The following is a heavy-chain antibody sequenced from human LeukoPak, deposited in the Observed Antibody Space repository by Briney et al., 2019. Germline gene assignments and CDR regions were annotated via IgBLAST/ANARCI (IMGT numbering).Heavy chain of an antibody. Sequence: PGGSLRLSCAASGFTFSIYAMSWVRQAPGKGLGWFSAIGGRTDTTYYADSVKGRFTISRDNSKNTLFLQMNSLRAEDTAVYYCAKAVWDILTGFPRDWGQGTQVTVSS. CDR1: GFTFSIYA. D-gene: IGHD3-9*01. CDR2: IGGRTDTT. V-gene: IGHV3-23*01. J-gene: IGHJ4*02. CDR3: AKAVWDILTGFPRD.